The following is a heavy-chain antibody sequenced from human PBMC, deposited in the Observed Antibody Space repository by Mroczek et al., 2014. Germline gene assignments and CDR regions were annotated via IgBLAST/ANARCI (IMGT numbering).Heavy chain of an antibody. CDR1: GFTFSSYG. D-gene: IGHD1-26*01. CDR2: ISYDGSNK. J-gene: IGHJ4*02. Sequence: VQXLETGGGVVQPGRSLRLSCAASGFTFSSYGMHWVRQAPGKGLEWVAVISYDGSNKYYADSVKGRFTISRDNSKNTLYLQMNSLRAEDTAVYYCAKEGGSYSFLFDYWGQGTLVTVSS. V-gene: IGHV3-30*18. CDR3: AKEGGSYSFLFDY.